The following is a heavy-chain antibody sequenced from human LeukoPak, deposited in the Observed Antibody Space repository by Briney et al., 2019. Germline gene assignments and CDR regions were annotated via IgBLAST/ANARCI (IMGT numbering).Heavy chain of an antibody. CDR1: GFTFSTYA. CDR2: ISGNGGST. V-gene: IGHV3-23*01. Sequence: GGSLRLSCAASGFTFSTYATSWVRQAPGKGLEWVSAISGNGGSTYYADSAKGRFTISRDNSKSTLYLQMNSLRAADTAVYYCAKEAEYSTSGYFEYWGQGSLVTVSS. CDR3: AKEAEYSTSGYFEY. D-gene: IGHD6-6*01. J-gene: IGHJ4*02.